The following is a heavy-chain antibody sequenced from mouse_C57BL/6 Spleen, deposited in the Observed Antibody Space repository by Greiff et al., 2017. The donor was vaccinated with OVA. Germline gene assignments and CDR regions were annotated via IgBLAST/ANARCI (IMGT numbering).Heavy chain of an antibody. CDR1: GFSLTSYG. CDR3: ARYDYDERGYYAMDY. D-gene: IGHD2-4*01. V-gene: IGHV2-2*01. CDR2: IWSGGST. J-gene: IGHJ4*01. Sequence: VKLVESGPGLVQPSQSLSITCTVSGFSLTSYGVHWVRQSPGKGLEWLGVIWSGGSTDYNAAFISRLSISKDNSKSQVFFKMNSLQADDTAIYYCARYDYDERGYYAMDYWGQGTSVTVSS.